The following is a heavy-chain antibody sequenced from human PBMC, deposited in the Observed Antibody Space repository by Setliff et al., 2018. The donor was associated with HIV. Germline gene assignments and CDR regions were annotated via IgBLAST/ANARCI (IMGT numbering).Heavy chain of an antibody. Sequence: SETLSLTCTVSGGSICGHYWSWIRQPPGRGLEWIGYIYSRGSPNFNPPLQSLVTISVDTSKNQFSLKLSSVTAADTAVYYCARHSGVASPNWFDPWGQGTLVTVSS. J-gene: IGHJ5*02. CDR1: GGSICGHY. V-gene: IGHV4-4*09. CDR3: ARHSGVASPNWFDP. CDR2: IYSRGSP. D-gene: IGHD3-10*01.